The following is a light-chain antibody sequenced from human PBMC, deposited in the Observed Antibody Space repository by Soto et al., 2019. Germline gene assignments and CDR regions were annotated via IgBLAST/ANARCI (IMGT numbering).Light chain of an antibody. CDR1: QSIGNS. Sequence: TVFTQSPATLSLSPGERATLSCKASQSIGNSLGWFQQKPGQAPRLLIDDAFNRATGIPARFTGSGSGSDFTLTFSSLEPEDFGVYYCRHRYNWPLTFGGGTKVEIK. CDR3: RHRYNWPLT. CDR2: DAF. V-gene: IGKV3-11*01. J-gene: IGKJ4*01.